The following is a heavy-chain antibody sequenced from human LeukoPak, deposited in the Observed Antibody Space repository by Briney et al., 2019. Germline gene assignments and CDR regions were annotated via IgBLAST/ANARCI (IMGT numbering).Heavy chain of an antibody. CDR1: GYTFTNYN. Sequence: ASVKVSCKASGYTFTNYNITWVRQATGQGLKWLGWMNPNSGNTGSAQKFQGRVTMTSKTSINTAYMELSSLRSEDTAVYYCARDLHAGRSFDPWGQGTLVTVSS. CDR2: MNPNSGNT. J-gene: IGHJ5*02. CDR3: ARDLHAGRSFDP. D-gene: IGHD4-11*01. V-gene: IGHV1-8*01.